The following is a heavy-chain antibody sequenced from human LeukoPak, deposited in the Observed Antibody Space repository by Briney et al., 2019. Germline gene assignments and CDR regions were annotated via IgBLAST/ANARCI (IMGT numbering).Heavy chain of an antibody. CDR3: ARAGRFDSGHAWFDP. J-gene: IGHJ5*02. Sequence: ASVKVSCKASGYTFVSHDINWVRQATGQGLEWMGWINPNSGNTGYAQKFQGRVTFTRNTSISTAYMELSSLRSEDTAVYYCARAGRFDSGHAWFDPWGQGTLVTVS. CDR1: GYTFVSHD. V-gene: IGHV1-8*03. D-gene: IGHD5-12*01. CDR2: INPNSGNT.